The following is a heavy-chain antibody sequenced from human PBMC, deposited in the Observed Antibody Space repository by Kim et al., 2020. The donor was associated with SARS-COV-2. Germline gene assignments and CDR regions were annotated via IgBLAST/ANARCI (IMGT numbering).Heavy chain of an antibody. J-gene: IGHJ4*02. V-gene: IGHV3-30*18. Sequence: GGSLRLSCAASGFTFSSYGMHWVRQAPGKGLEWVAAISYDGSNKYYADSVKGRFTISRDNSKNTLYLQMNSLRAEDTAVYYCAKDPGFGQLDYWGQGTLVTVSS. D-gene: IGHD3-16*01. CDR1: GFTFSSYG. CDR2: ISYDGSNK. CDR3: AKDPGFGQLDY.